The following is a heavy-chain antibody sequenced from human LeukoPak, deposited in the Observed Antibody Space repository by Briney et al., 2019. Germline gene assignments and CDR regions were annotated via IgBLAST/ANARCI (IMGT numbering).Heavy chain of an antibody. V-gene: IGHV4-39*07. CDR1: GSSISSTNYY. Sequence: SETLSLTCTVSGSSISSTNYYWGWIRQPPGKGLEWIGEINHSGSTNYNPSLKSRVTISVDTSKNQFSLKLSSVTAADTAVYYCARETDIRFLEWLLYPHSRYYYYMDVWGKGTTVTVSS. D-gene: IGHD3-3*01. CDR2: INHSGST. CDR3: ARETDIRFLEWLLYPHSRYYYYMDV. J-gene: IGHJ6*03.